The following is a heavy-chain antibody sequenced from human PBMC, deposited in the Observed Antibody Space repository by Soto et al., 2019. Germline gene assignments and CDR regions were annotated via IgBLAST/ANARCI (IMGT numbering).Heavy chain of an antibody. D-gene: IGHD1-26*01. CDR2: IIPIFGTA. J-gene: IGHJ6*02. V-gene: IGHV1-69*13. CDR1: GGTFSSYA. CDR3: ASHSGSSPEGRYYYNMDV. Sequence: ASVKVSCKASGGTFSSYAISWVRQAPGQGLEWMGGIIPIFGTADYAQKLQGRVTITADESTSTAYMELSSLRSEDTAVYYCASHSGSSPEGRYYYNMDVWGQGTTVTVSS.